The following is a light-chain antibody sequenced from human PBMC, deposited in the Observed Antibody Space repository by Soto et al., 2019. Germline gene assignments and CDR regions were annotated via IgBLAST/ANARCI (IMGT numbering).Light chain of an antibody. J-gene: IGKJ5*01. Sequence: DRVMTQHPISLPVTPGEPASISCRSSQSLFYSDDGNTSLDWFLQKPGQSPQLLIYTVSYRASGVPDRFSCSASGPDFTLTITRLAPEDFAVYYCQLYGISPHFGQGTRLEIK. CDR1: QSLFYSDDGNTS. CDR3: QLYGISPH. CDR2: TVS. V-gene: IGKV2-40*01.